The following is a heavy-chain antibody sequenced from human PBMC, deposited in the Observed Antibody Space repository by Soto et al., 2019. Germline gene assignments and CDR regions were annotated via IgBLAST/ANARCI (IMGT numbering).Heavy chain of an antibody. CDR2: IYYSGST. D-gene: IGHD4-17*01. CDR1: GGSISSYY. Sequence: SETLSLTCTVSGGSISSYYWSWIRQPPGKGLEWIGYIYYSGSTNYNPSLKGRVTISVDTSKNQFSLKLSSVTAADTAVYYCARRYGPGFDYWGQGTLVTVSS. J-gene: IGHJ4*02. CDR3: ARRYGPGFDY. V-gene: IGHV4-59*08.